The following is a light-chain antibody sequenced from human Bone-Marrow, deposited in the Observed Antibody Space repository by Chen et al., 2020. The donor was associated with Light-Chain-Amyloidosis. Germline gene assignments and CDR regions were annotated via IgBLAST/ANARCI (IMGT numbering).Light chain of an antibody. V-gene: IGKV3-20*01. CDR3: KQYGTSPLT. CDR2: GSS. J-gene: IGKJ4*01. Sequence: EIVLTQSPGTLSLSPGEGANLSCQASQTISSNYLTWYQQKFGQAPRLLIYGSSSRATGIPDRFTGSGSGTDFTLTINRLEPEDFAMYYCKQYGTSPLTVGGGTKVEIK. CDR1: QTISSNY.